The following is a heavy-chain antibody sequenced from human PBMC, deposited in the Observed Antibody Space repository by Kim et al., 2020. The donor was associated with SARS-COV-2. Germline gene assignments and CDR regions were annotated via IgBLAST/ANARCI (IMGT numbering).Heavy chain of an antibody. J-gene: IGHJ4*02. CDR2: ISGSSRNI. CDR3: AKGGELDWSIDY. Sequence: GGSLRLSCAASGFTFSNYAMNWVRQAPGKGLEWVSTISGSSRNIYYADSVRGRFTISRDNSKITLYLQMNSLRADDTAVYYCAKGGELDWSIDYWGQGTLVTVSS. D-gene: IGHD1-1*01. CDR1: GFTFSNYA. V-gene: IGHV3-23*01.